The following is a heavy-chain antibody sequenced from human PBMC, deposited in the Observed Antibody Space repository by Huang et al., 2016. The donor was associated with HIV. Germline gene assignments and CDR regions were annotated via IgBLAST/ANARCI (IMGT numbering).Heavy chain of an antibody. V-gene: IGHV5-51*01. CDR3: TRQSPMGSTYYFDF. J-gene: IGHJ4*02. D-gene: IGHD1-26*01. Sequence: VQLVQSGPEVRKPGESLKISCKTSGYTFTNYWIGWVRQAPGKGLEWLAIAYPDDSATRYNPSFQGHVTISVDKSISTAFLQLNLLRASDTAIYYCTRQSPMGSTYYFDFWGPGTLVTVSS. CDR1: GYTFTNYW. CDR2: AYPDDSAT.